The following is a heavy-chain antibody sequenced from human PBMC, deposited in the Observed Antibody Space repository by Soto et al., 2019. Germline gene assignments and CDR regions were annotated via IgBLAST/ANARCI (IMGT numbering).Heavy chain of an antibody. CDR1: GGSFSGYY. V-gene: IGHV4-34*01. CDR3: ARGIGYCSSINCYSSRRLRFDS. J-gene: IGHJ4*02. CDR2: VNHSGTT. Sequence: QVQLQQWGAGLLKPSETLSLTCAVYGGSFSGYYWTWIRQSPEKGLEWIGEVNHSGTTYYNPSLTTRVTLSVHTPTTQFSLKMSSVTAADTAVYYCARGIGYCSSINCYSSRRLRFDSWGQGTLVTVSS. D-gene: IGHD2-2*01.